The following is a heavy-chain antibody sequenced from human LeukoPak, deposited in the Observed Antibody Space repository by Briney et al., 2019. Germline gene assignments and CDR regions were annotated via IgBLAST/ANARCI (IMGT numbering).Heavy chain of an antibody. CDR1: GYTFTGYY. CDR3: ARRLVGAALGY. D-gene: IGHD1-26*01. V-gene: IGHV1-2*02. Sequence: ASVKVSCKASGYTFTGYYMHWVRQAPGQGLEWMGWINPNSGGTNYAQKFQGRVTMTRDTSISTAYMELRSLRSDDTAVYYCARRLVGAALGYWGQGTLVTVSS. CDR2: INPNSGGT. J-gene: IGHJ4*02.